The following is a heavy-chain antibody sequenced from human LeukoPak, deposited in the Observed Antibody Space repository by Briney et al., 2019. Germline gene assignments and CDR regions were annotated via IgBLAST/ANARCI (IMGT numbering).Heavy chain of an antibody. CDR2: IYTNSGGT. CDR1: GYTFTNYC. CDR3: ASAASPDDCFDC. Sequence: GASLKVSCETSGYTFTNYCMHWVRQAPGQGLEWVGWIYTNSGGTNYAQKSQGRITMTTDTSNSTKYMEQRRLTSDDAADYDCASAASPDDCFDCWGQGTLVTVSS. J-gene: IGHJ4*02. V-gene: IGHV1-2*02.